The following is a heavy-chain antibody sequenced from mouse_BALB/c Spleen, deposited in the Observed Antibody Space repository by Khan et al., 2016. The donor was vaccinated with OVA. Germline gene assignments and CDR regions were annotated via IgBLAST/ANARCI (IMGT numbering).Heavy chain of an antibody. J-gene: IGHJ4*01. CDR1: GFSLNGYG. D-gene: IGHD2-10*01. V-gene: IGHV2-6-7*01. CDR3: ARAYYGNYREAMDY. Sequence: QMQLEESGPGLVAPSQSLSITCTVSGFSLNGYGVNWVRQPPGKGLEWLGMIWGDGSTDYNSALNSRLSTSKDKSKSHAFLKMNSLQTDDTAMYYCARAYYGNYREAMDYWGQGTSVTVSS. CDR2: IWGDGST.